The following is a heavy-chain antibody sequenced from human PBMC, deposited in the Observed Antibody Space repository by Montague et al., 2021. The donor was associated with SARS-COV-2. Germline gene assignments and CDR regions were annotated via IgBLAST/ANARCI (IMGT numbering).Heavy chain of an antibody. Sequence: TLSLTCTVSIGSISSGSYYWSRIRQPAGKGLEWIGRIYTSGSTNYNPSLKSRVTISVDTSKNQFSLKLSSVTAADTAVYYCARDGYSSGWNGLHWFDPWGQGTLVTASS. CDR1: IGSISSGSYY. D-gene: IGHD6-25*01. V-gene: IGHV4-61*02. CDR3: ARDGYSSGWNGLHWFDP. J-gene: IGHJ5*02. CDR2: IYTSGST.